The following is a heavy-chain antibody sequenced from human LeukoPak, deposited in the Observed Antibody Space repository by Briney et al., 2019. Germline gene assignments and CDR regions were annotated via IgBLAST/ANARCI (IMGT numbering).Heavy chain of an antibody. CDR3: AKDRYVLRYFDWLYLFDY. D-gene: IGHD3-9*01. J-gene: IGHJ4*02. V-gene: IGHV3-33*06. CDR2: IWYDGSNK. Sequence: GGSLRLSCAASGFTFSSYGMHWVRQAPGKGLEWVAVIWYDGSNKYYADSVKGRLTISRGNSKNTLYLQMNSLRAEDTAVYYCAKDRYVLRYFDWLYLFDYWGQRTLVTVSS. CDR1: GFTFSSYG.